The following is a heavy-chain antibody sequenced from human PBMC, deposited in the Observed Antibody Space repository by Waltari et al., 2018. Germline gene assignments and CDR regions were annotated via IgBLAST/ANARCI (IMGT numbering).Heavy chain of an antibody. D-gene: IGHD2-2*02. CDR1: GYTFTSYY. CDR3: ARVMSSGYLYQAPLDY. V-gene: IGHV1-46*01. J-gene: IGHJ4*02. CDR2: IYPSGCST. Sequence: QVQLVQSGAEVKKPGASVKVSCKASGYTFTSYYMPWVRQAPGQGLEWMGIIYPSGCSTSYAQKFQGRVTMTRDTSTSTVYMELSSLRSEDTAVYYCARVMSSGYLYQAPLDYWGQGTLVTVSS.